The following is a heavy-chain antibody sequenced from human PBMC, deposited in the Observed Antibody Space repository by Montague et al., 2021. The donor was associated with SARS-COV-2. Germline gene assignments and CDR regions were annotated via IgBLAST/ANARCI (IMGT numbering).Heavy chain of an antibody. Sequence: SETLSLTCAVYGGSFSVYYWSWLRQSPGSGLEWIAEISHSGTANYNPSLKGRVSISVDTSKNQFTLKLTSVTAADTAMYYCAKEREVVRAARTLVAFDLWGQGTMVTVSS. CDR3: AKEREVVRAARTLVAFDL. V-gene: IGHV4-34*01. J-gene: IGHJ3*01. CDR1: GGSFSVYY. D-gene: IGHD2-2*01. CDR2: ISHSGTA.